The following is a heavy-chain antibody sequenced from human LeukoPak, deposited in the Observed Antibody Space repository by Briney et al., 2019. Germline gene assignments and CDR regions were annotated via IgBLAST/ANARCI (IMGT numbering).Heavy chain of an antibody. CDR3: AREDGLWSGYLYYYYYYMDV. J-gene: IGHJ6*03. V-gene: IGHV3-7*01. CDR2: IKQDGSEK. CDR1: GFTFSSYW. Sequence: GGSLRLSCAASGFTFSSYWMSWVRQAPGKGLEWEANIKQDGSEKYYVDSVKGRFTISRDNAKNSLYLQMNSLRAEDTAVYYCAREDGLWSGYLYYYYYYMDVWGKGTTVTVSS. D-gene: IGHD3-3*01.